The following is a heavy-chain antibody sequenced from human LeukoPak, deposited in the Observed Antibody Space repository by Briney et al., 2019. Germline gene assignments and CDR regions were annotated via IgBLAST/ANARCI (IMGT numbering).Heavy chain of an antibody. CDR1: GFTFSSYA. CDR3: ARDLPLYDSSAPTYYFDY. V-gene: IGHV3-30-3*01. CDR2: ISYDGSNK. D-gene: IGHD3-22*01. J-gene: IGHJ4*02. Sequence: GGSLRLSCAASGFTFSSYAMHWVRQAPGKGLEWVAVISYDGSNKYYADSVKGRFTISRDNSKNTLYLQMNSLRAEDTAVYYCARDLPLYDSSAPTYYFDYWGQGTLVTVSS.